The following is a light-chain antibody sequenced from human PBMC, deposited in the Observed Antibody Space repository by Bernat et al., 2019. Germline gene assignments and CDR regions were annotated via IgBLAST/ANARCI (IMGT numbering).Light chain of an antibody. CDR1: NSDVGGNTY. J-gene: IGLJ3*02. CDR3: SSATTSRNRV. Sequence: QSALTQPASVSGSPGESLTISCTGTNSDVGGNTYVSWYQQHPSKAPKVLIYDVSYRPSGVSDRFSGSKSGNTASLTISGLQAEDEADYYCSSATTSRNRVFGGGTKVTVL. CDR2: DVS. V-gene: IGLV2-14*01.